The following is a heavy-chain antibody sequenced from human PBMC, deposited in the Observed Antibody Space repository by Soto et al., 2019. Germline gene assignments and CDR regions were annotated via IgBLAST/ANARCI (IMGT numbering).Heavy chain of an antibody. CDR3: ARDTLRFLEWLTAELYGMDV. D-gene: IGHD3-3*01. CDR2: IWYDGSNK. V-gene: IGHV3-33*01. J-gene: IGHJ6*02. CDR1: GFTFSSYG. Sequence: PGGSLRLSCAASGFTFSSYGMHWVRQAPGKGLEWVAVIWYDGSNKYYADSVKGRFTISRDNSKNTLYLQMNSLRAEDTAVYYCARDTLRFLEWLTAELYGMDVWGQGTTVTVSS.